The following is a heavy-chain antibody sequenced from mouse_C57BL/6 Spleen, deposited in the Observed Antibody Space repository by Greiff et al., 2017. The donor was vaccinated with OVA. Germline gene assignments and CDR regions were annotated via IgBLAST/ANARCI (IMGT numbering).Heavy chain of an antibody. CDR3: ARGRLPYAMDY. CDR2: IDPSDSET. CDR1: GYTFTSYW. V-gene: IGHV1-52*01. D-gene: IGHD2-2*01. Sequence: VKLQESGAELVRPGSSVKLSCKASGYTFTSYWMHWVKQRPIQGLEWIGNIDPSDSETHYNQKFKDKATLTVDKSSSTAYMQLSSLTSEDSAVYYCARGRLPYAMDYWGQGTSVTVSS. J-gene: IGHJ4*01.